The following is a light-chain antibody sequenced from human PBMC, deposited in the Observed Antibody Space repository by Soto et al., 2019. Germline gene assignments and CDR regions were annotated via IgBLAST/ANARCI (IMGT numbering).Light chain of an antibody. CDR3: MCYAGRNTWV. CDR2: DVT. J-gene: IGLJ3*02. CDR1: SSDVGTHGY. V-gene: IGLV2-8*01. Sequence: QSVLTQPPSASGSPGQSVTISCTGTSSDVGTHGYVSWYQQHAGKAPNLMIYDVTKRPSGVPDRFSGSTSANTASLTVSGLHAEDEDDYYGMCYAGRNTWVFGGGTKLTVL.